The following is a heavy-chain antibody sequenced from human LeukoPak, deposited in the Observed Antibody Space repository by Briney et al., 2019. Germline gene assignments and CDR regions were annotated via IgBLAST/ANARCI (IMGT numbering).Heavy chain of an antibody. D-gene: IGHD3-22*01. Sequence: AAVTVSLKASGYTFTSYDINWLRPATAQGLEWMGWMNPHSGNTGYAQKCQGRVTITRNTSISTAYMELSSLRSEDTAVYYCARRPRFGRGYYRTHWFDPWGQGTLVTVSS. CDR1: GYTFTSYD. CDR3: ARRPRFGRGYYRTHWFDP. CDR2: MNPHSGNT. V-gene: IGHV1-8*03. J-gene: IGHJ5*02.